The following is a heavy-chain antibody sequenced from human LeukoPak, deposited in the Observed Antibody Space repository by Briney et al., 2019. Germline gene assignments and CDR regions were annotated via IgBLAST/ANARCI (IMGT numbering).Heavy chain of an antibody. J-gene: IGHJ4*02. D-gene: IGHD6-13*01. V-gene: IGHV3-23*01. CDR2: LSGSGLST. Sequence: GGSLRLSCAAFGFTFSSYAMSWVRQAPGKGLQWVSALSGSGLSTYYADSVKGRFTISRDNSKNTLYLQMNSLRAEDTAVYYCAKGGESSSWLFDYWGQGTLVPVSS. CDR3: AKGGESSSWLFDY. CDR1: GFTFSSYA.